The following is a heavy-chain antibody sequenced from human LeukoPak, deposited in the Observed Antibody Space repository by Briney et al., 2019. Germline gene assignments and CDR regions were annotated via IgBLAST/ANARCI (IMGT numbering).Heavy chain of an antibody. CDR1: GFTVSSNF. CDR2: ISGSGGST. D-gene: IGHD3-22*01. J-gene: IGHJ4*02. CDR3: VKDTYYYDSSGYYAY. Sequence: HPGGSLRLSCAASGFTVSSNFMSWVRQAPGKGLEWVSAISGSGGSTYYADSVKGRFTISRDNSKNTLYLQMNSLRAEDTAVYYCVKDTYYYDSSGYYAYWGQGTLVTVSS. V-gene: IGHV3-23*01.